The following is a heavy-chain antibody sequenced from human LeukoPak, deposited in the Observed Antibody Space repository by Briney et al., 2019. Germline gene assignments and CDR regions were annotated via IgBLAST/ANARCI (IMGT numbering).Heavy chain of an antibody. CDR1: GGSISSYY. V-gene: IGHV4-59*12. J-gene: IGHJ4*02. D-gene: IGHD2-21*02. Sequence: SETLSLTCTVSGGSISSYYWSWIRQPPGKGLEWIGSIYYSGSTYYNPSLKSRVTISVDTSKNQFSLKLSSVTAADTAVYYCARDTCGGDCYSFDYWGQGTLVTVSS. CDR3: ARDTCGGDCYSFDY. CDR2: IYYSGST.